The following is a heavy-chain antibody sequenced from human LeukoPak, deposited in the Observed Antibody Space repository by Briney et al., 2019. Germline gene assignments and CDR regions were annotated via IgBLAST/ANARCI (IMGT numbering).Heavy chain of an antibody. J-gene: IGHJ6*02. V-gene: IGHV3-9*01. Sequence: GGSLRLSCAASGFTFDDYAMHWVRQAPGKGLEWVSGISWNSGSIGYADSVKGRFTISRDNAKNSLYLQMNSLRAEDTALYYCAKDSSYVYYYGMDVWGQGTRSPSP. CDR1: GFTFDDYA. D-gene: IGHD3-10*02. CDR3: AKDSSYVYYYGMDV. CDR2: ISWNSGSI.